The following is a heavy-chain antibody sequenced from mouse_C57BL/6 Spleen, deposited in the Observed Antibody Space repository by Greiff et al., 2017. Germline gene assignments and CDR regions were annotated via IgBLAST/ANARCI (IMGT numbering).Heavy chain of an antibody. CDR3: ARRGNYRYWYFDV. J-gene: IGHJ1*03. CDR1: EYEFPSHD. Sequence: EVMLVESGGGLVQPGESLKLSCESNEYEFPSHDMSWVRKTPEKRLELVAAINSDGGSTYYPDTMERRFIISRDNTKKTLYLHMSSLRSEDTALYYCARRGNYRYWYFDVWGTGTTVTVSS. V-gene: IGHV5-2*03. D-gene: IGHD2-1*01. CDR2: INSDGGST.